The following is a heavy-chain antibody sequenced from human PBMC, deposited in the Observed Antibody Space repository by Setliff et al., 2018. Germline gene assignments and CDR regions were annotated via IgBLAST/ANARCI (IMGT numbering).Heavy chain of an antibody. J-gene: IGHJ6*02. V-gene: IGHV4-4*07. CDR1: GGSISSYF. CDR3: AKEHVVISFVTNTHHHYGMDV. CDR2: IYTDGTT. Sequence: SETLSLTCSVSGGSISSYFWNWVRQPAGKGLEWIGRIYTDGTTNYNPSLKSRVSISADTSMNHFSLRMTSVSAADTAVYYCAKEHVVISFVTNTHHHYGMDVWGQGATVTVSS. D-gene: IGHD2-8*01.